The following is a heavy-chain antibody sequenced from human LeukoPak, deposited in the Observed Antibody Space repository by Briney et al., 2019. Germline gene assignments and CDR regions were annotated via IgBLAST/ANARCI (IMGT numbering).Heavy chain of an antibody. CDR2: INPNSGGT. CDR1: GYTFTDYH. CDR3: ARGYCSGGSCYSVENWFDP. V-gene: IGHV1-2*06. D-gene: IGHD2-15*01. Sequence: ASVKVSCKASGYTFTDYHMYWVRQAPGQGLEWMGRINPNSGGTNYAQKFQGRVTMTRDTSISTAYMELSRLRSDDTAVYYCARGYCSGGSCYSVENWFDPWGQGTLVTVSS. J-gene: IGHJ5*02.